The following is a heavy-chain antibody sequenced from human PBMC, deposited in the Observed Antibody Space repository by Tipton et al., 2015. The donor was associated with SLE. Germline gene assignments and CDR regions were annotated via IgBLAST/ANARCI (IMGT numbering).Heavy chain of an antibody. CDR2: IYYSGIT. CDR3: ARGELYSGASLYYFEY. V-gene: IGHV4-61*01. D-gene: IGHD1-7*01. Sequence: TLSLTCTVSDGSVDSASYYWGWIRQPPGKGLEWIGYIYYSGITSYNPSLKSRVTISVDTSKNQFSLKLSSVTAADTAVYFCARGELYSGASLYYFEYWGQGTLVTVSS. J-gene: IGHJ4*02. CDR1: DGSVDSASYY.